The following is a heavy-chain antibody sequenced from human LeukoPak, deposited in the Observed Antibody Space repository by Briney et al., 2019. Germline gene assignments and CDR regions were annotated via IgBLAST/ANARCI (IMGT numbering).Heavy chain of an antibody. Sequence: GESLKISCKGSGYSFTTSWIGWVCQMPGEGLEWMGIIYPHDSDTRYSPSFQGQVTISVDKSITTAYLQWSSLKASDTAIYFCASLVGDYYFDYWGQGTLVTVSS. V-gene: IGHV5-51*01. CDR2: IYPHDSDT. D-gene: IGHD4-17*01. CDR3: ASLVGDYYFDY. J-gene: IGHJ4*02. CDR1: GYSFTTSW.